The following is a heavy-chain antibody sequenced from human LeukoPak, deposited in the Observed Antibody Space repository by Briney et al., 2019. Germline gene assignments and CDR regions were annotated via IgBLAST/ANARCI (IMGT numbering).Heavy chain of an antibody. CDR1: GFTFSSYN. V-gene: IGHV3-20*04. Sequence: GGSLRLSCAASGFTFSSYNMNWVRQAPGKGLEWVSGINWNGGSTGYADSVKGRFTISRDNAKNSLYLQMNSLRAEDTALYYCARAGAGSGRYSNYYMDVWGKGTTVTVSS. J-gene: IGHJ6*03. D-gene: IGHD3-10*01. CDR2: INWNGGST. CDR3: ARAGAGSGRYSNYYMDV.